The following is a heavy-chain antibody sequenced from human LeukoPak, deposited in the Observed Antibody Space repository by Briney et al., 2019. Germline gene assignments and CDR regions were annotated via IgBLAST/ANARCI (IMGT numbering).Heavy chain of an antibody. CDR3: ARDDYFSYGMDV. V-gene: IGHV4-31*03. CDR2: IYYSGST. CDR1: GGSISSGGYY. J-gene: IGHJ6*02. D-gene: IGHD4/OR15-4a*01. Sequence: SETLSLTCTVSGGSISSGGYYWSWIRQHPGKGLEWIGYIYYSGSTYYNPSLKSRVTISVDTSKNQFSLKLSSVTAADTAVYYCARDDYFSYGMDVWGQGTTVTVS.